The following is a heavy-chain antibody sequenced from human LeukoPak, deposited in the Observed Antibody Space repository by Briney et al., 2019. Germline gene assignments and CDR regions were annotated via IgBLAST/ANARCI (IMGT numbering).Heavy chain of an antibody. Sequence: SETLSLTCIVSGGSISSYYWNWIRQSAGKGLEWIGRICIGGSTSYNPSLKSRVTMSVDTSKIQFSLNLTSVTAADTAMYYCARGPRMVAMNGYAFDIWGPGTTVIVSS. J-gene: IGHJ3*02. D-gene: IGHD2-2*01. V-gene: IGHV4-4*07. CDR2: ICIGGST. CDR3: ARGPRMVAMNGYAFDI. CDR1: GGSISSYY.